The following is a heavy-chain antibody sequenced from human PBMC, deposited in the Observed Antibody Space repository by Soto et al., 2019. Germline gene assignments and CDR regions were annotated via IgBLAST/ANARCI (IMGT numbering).Heavy chain of an antibody. V-gene: IGHV1-8*01. CDR3: ARGDFLRWYRYFQH. Sequence: ASVKVSCKASGYTFTIYDINWVRQATGQGLGWMGWMNPNSGNTGHAQKFQGRVTMTRNTSISTAYMELSSLRSEDTAVYYCARGDFLRWYRYFQHWGQGTLVTVSS. D-gene: IGHD3-3*01. CDR1: GYTFTIYD. CDR2: MNPNSGNT. J-gene: IGHJ1*01.